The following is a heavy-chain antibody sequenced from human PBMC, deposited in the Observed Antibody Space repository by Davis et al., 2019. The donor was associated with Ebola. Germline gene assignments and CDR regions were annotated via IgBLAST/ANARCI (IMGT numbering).Heavy chain of an antibody. CDR2: INPHNGNT. J-gene: IGHJ6*04. CDR1: GYTFTNYG. Sequence: ASVQVSCKTSGYTFTNYGITWVRQAPGQGLEWMGWINPHNGNTNYAQSVQGRVTITTDTSTSTAYMEVGSLRSDDTAVYYCARGMGLTALGGLYFYSYAMDVWGKGTTVTVSS. CDR3: ARGMGLTALGGLYFYSYAMDV. V-gene: IGHV1-18*04. D-gene: IGHD4/OR15-4a*01.